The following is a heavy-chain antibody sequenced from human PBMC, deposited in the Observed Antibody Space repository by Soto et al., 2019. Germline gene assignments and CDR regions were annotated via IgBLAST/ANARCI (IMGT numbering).Heavy chain of an antibody. CDR2: IWYDGSKK. J-gene: IGHJ6*02. CDR1: GYTFSSHG. CDR3: ARDPASSMDV. D-gene: IGHD6-25*01. V-gene: IGHV3-33*01. Sequence: QVQLVESGGGVVQPGTSLRLSCAASGYTFSSHGMHWVRQAPGKGLEWVAVIWYDGSKKYYAGSVKGRFTISRDDSKNTLYLEMTNLRAEDTAMYYCARDPASSMDVWGQGTTVIVSS.